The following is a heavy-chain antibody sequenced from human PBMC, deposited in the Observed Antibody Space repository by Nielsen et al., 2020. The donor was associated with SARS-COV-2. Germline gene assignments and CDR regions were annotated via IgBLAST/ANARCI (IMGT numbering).Heavy chain of an antibody. CDR2: INPYSGGT. CDR1: GYTFTDYY. Sequence: ASVKVSCKASGYTFTDYYIHWVRQAPGQGLEWMGRINPYSGGTSYARKFHGTVTLTRDASISTVYMELTSDDTAVYYCARVAEITMVRGAYFDYWGQGTLVTVSS. D-gene: IGHD3-10*01. J-gene: IGHJ4*02. V-gene: IGHV1-2*06. CDR3: ARVAEITMVRGAYFDY.